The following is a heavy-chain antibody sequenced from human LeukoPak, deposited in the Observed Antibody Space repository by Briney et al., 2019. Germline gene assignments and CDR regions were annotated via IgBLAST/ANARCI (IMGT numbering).Heavy chain of an antibody. CDR3: ARVISGWTLKDY. Sequence: GGSLRLSCAASGFTFSSYWMHWIRQAPGKGLVWVSRINSDGSSTSYANSVKGRFTISRDNAKNTLYLQMNSLRAEDTAVYYCARVISGWTLKDYWGQGTLVTVSS. D-gene: IGHD6-19*01. CDR1: GFTFSSYW. V-gene: IGHV3-74*01. J-gene: IGHJ4*02. CDR2: INSDGSST.